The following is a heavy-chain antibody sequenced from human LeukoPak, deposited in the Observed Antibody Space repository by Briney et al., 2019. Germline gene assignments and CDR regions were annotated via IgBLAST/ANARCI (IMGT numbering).Heavy chain of an antibody. V-gene: IGHV1-2*02. CDR2: INPNSGGT. D-gene: IGHD2-2*01. Sequence: ASVKVSCKASGYTFTGYYMHWMRQAPGQGLEWMGCINPNSGGTNYAQKFQGRVTMTRDTSLSTAFMELTGLTSDDTAVYFCAREPPYTGHCDITTCDVSRFDFWGQGTVVTVSS. CDR1: GYTFTGYY. CDR3: AREPPYTGHCDITTCDVSRFDF. J-gene: IGHJ4*02.